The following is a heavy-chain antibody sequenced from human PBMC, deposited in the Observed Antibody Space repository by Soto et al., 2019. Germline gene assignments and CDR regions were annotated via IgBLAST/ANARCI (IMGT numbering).Heavy chain of an antibody. D-gene: IGHD3-3*01. CDR3: AKDVLRFLEWLLSPDY. Sequence: QVQLVESGGGVVQPGRSLRLSCAASGFTFSSYGMHWVRQAPGKGLEWVAVISYDGSNKYYADSVKGRFTISRDNXKXXLYLQMNSLRAEDTAVYYCAKDVLRFLEWLLSPDYWGQGTLVTVSS. V-gene: IGHV3-30*18. J-gene: IGHJ4*02. CDR1: GFTFSSYG. CDR2: ISYDGSNK.